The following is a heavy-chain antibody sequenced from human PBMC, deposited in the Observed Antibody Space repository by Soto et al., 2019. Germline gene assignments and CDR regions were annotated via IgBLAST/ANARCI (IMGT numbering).Heavy chain of an antibody. CDR1: GFTFSSYW. Sequence: ESGGGLVQPGGSLSLSCAASGFTFSSYWMSWVRQAPGKGLEWVANIKQDGSEKYYVDSVKGRFTISRDNAKNSLYLQMNSLRAEDTAVYYCARDGGGSSGWYDWFDPWGQGTLVTVSS. V-gene: IGHV3-7*01. J-gene: IGHJ5*02. D-gene: IGHD6-19*01. CDR2: IKQDGSEK. CDR3: ARDGGGSSGWYDWFDP.